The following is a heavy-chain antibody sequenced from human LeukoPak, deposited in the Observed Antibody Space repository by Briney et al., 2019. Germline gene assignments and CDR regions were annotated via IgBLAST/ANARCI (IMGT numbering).Heavy chain of an antibody. Sequence: TSETLSLTCTVSGFSIINSDYYWAWIRQPPGKGLEWIGSVCYSGTTYYSASLKGRVTMSVDTSKNQISLRLMFMTAADTAMYYCARAKGAADAFDIWGQGTMVIVSS. D-gene: IGHD1-26*01. CDR3: ARAKGAADAFDI. CDR1: GFSIINSDYY. J-gene: IGHJ3*02. V-gene: IGHV4-39*07. CDR2: VCYSGTT.